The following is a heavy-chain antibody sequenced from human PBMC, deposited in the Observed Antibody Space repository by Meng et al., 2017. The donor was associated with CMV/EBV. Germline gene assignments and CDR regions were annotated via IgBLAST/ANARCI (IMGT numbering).Heavy chain of an antibody. Sequence: ASVMVSCKASGYTFTSYDINWLRQATGQGLEWMGWMNPNSGNTGYAQKFQGRVTMTRNTSISTAYMELRSLRSEDTAVYYCARRKSAYYYYGMDLWGQGTTVTVSS. CDR3: ARRKSAYYYYGMDL. CDR1: GYTFTSYD. V-gene: IGHV1-8*01. CDR2: MNPNSGNT. J-gene: IGHJ6*02.